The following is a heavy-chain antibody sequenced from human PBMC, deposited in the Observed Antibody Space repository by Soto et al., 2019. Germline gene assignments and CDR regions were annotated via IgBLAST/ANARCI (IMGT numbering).Heavy chain of an antibody. J-gene: IGHJ4*02. CDR2: ISYGGNDK. D-gene: IGHD6-13*01. V-gene: IGHV3-30*18. Sequence: GGSLRLSCAASGFIFSNYGMHWVRQAPGKGLEWVAVISYGGNDKKYAESVKGRFTISRDNSENTLYLQMNSLRAEDTALYYCAKDVSRMAADYYFDYWGQRTLVTVS. CDR1: GFIFSNYG. CDR3: AKDVSRMAADYYFDY.